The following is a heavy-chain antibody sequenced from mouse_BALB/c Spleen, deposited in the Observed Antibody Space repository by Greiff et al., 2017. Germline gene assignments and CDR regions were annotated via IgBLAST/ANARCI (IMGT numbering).Heavy chain of an antibody. CDR1: GYTFTSYW. V-gene: IGHV1-52*01. CDR2: IDPYDSET. CDR3: ARFGTATGDWYAMDY. J-gene: IGHJ4*01. D-gene: IGHD1-2*01. Sequence: QVQLQQPGAELVRPGASVKLSCKASGYTFTSYWMNWVKQRPEQGLEWIGRIDPYDSETHYNQKFKDKAILTVDKSSSTAYMQLSSLTSEDSAVYYGARFGTATGDWYAMDYWGQGTSVTVSA.